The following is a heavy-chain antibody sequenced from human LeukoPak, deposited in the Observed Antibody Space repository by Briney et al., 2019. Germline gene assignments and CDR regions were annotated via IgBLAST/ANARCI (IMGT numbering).Heavy chain of an antibody. Sequence: GGSLRLSCIASEFIFSSYEMNWVRQAPGKGLEWVSAISGSGGSTYYADSVKGRFTISRDNSKNTLYLQMNSLRAEDTAVYYCAKDRSSSWYRPYYFDYWGQGTLVTVSS. V-gene: IGHV3-23*01. CDR2: ISGSGGST. CDR3: AKDRSSSWYRPYYFDY. CDR1: EFIFSSYE. J-gene: IGHJ4*02. D-gene: IGHD6-13*01.